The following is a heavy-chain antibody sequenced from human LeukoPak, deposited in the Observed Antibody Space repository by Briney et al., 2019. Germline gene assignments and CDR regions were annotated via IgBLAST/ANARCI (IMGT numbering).Heavy chain of an antibody. J-gene: IGHJ4*02. CDR2: INQDASEI. V-gene: IGHV3-7*01. CDR1: GFSFRRYA. Sequence: GGSLRLACAASGFSFRRYAMNWVRQAPGKGLEWVGNINQDASEINYVDSVRGRFTISRDNAKNSLHLQMNSLRAEDTAVYYCATDRDNSDWQKRFDSWGQGTLVTVSS. CDR3: ATDRDNSDWQKRFDS. D-gene: IGHD2-21*02.